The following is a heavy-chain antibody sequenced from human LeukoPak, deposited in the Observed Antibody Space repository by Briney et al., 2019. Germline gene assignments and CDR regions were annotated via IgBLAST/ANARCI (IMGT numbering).Heavy chain of an antibody. CDR1: GGSISSYY. CDR3: AREGTAIHYDFWSGFGSFWFDP. V-gene: IGHV4-34*01. CDR2: INHSGST. D-gene: IGHD3-3*01. J-gene: IGHJ5*02. Sequence: SETLSLTCTVSGGSISSYYWSWIRQPPGKGLEWIGEINHSGSTNYNPSLKSRVTISVDTSKNQFSLKLSSVTAADTAVYYCAREGTAIHYDFWSGFGSFWFDPWGQGTLVTVSS.